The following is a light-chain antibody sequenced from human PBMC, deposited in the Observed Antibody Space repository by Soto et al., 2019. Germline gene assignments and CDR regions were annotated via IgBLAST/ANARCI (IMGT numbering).Light chain of an antibody. V-gene: IGKV3-20*01. CDR1: QSINNN. Sequence: EVVLTQSPGTLSLSPGERATLSCRASQSINNNLAWYQHKSGQAPRLLIYSASSRAAGVPDRFSGSGSRTDFTLSISRLEPGDFAVYYCQQYGTSRVTFGPGTKVDIK. CDR2: SAS. CDR3: QQYGTSRVT. J-gene: IGKJ3*01.